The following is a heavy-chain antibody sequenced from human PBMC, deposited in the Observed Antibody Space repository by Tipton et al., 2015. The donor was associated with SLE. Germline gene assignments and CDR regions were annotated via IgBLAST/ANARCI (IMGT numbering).Heavy chain of an antibody. V-gene: IGHV4-34*01. CDR3: ARQGEYDFWSGYPFDY. CDR2: IYYSGST. J-gene: IGHJ4*02. CDR1: GGSFSGYY. D-gene: IGHD3-3*01. Sequence: LRLSCAVYGGSFSGYYWSWIRQPPGKGLEWIGRIYYSGSTYYNPSLKSRVTISVDTSKNQFSLKLSSVTAADTAVYYCARQGEYDFWSGYPFDYWGQGTLVTVSS.